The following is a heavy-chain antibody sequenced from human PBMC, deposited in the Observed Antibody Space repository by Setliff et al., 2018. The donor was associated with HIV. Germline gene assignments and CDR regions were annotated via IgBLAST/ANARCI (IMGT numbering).Heavy chain of an antibody. Sequence: GESLKISCKASGYSFTSYWIGWVRQMPGKGLEWMGIINPGDSDTRYSPSFQGQVTISADKSISTAYLQWSSLKASDTAMYYCARLSTTVTPYYGMDVWGQGTTVTVSS. V-gene: IGHV5-51*01. CDR2: INPGDSDT. CDR1: GYSFTSYW. CDR3: ARLSTTVTPYYGMDV. D-gene: IGHD4-17*01. J-gene: IGHJ6*02.